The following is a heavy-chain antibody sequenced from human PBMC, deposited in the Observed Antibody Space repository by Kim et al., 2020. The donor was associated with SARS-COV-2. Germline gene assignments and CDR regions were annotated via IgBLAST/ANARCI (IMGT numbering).Heavy chain of an antibody. CDR1: GFTFSNAW. J-gene: IGHJ4*02. Sequence: GGSLRLSCAASGFTFSNAWMSWVRQAPGKGLEWVGRIKSKTDGGTTDYAAPVKGRFTISRDDSKNTLYLQMNSLKTEDTAVYYCTTDVTPYCDYCRYWGQGTLVTVSS. D-gene: IGHD1-26*01. CDR3: TTDVTPYCDYCRY. V-gene: IGHV3-15*01. CDR2: IKSKTDGGTT.